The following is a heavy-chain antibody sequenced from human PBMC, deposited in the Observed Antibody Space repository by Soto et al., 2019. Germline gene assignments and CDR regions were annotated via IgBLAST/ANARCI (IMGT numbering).Heavy chain of an antibody. J-gene: IGHJ4*02. D-gene: IGHD3-9*01. CDR3: AREELRYFDWLSKEAIFDY. V-gene: IGHV3-64*01. CDR2: ISSNGGST. Sequence: GGSLRLSCAASGFTFSSYAMHWVRQAPGKGLEYVSAISSNGGSTYYANSVKGRFTISRDNSKNTLYLQMGSLRAEDMAVYYCAREELRYFDWLSKEAIFDYWGQGTLVTVSS. CDR1: GFTFSSYA.